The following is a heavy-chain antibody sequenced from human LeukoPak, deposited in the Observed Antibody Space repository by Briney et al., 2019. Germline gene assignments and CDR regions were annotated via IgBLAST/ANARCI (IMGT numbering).Heavy chain of an antibody. J-gene: IGHJ3*02. CDR2: IYHSGST. CDR1: GYSISSGYY. V-gene: IGHV4-38-2*01. Sequence: SETLSLTCAVSGYSISSGYYWGWIRQPPGKGLEWIGSIYHSGSTYYNPSLKSRVTISVDTSKNQFSLKLSSVTAADTAVYYCARGKSELLNAFDIWGQGTMVTVSS. CDR3: ARGKSELLNAFDI. D-gene: IGHD1-26*01.